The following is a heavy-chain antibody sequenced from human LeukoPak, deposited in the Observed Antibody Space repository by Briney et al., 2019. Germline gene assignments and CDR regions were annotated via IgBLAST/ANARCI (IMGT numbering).Heavy chain of an antibody. V-gene: IGHV3-30*02. J-gene: IGHJ4*02. CDR1: GFTFSSYG. CDR2: IRYDGSNK. D-gene: IGHD3-22*01. Sequence: GGSLRLSCAASGFTFSSYGMHWVRQAPGKGLEWVAFIRYDGSNKYYADSVKGRFTISRDNSKNTLYLQMNSLRAEDTAVYYCAKGGDDSSGYYYFDYWGQGTLATVSS. CDR3: AKGGDDSSGYYYFDY.